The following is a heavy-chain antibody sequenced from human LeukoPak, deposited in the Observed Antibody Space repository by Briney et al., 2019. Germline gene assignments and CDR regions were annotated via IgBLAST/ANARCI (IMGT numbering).Heavy chain of an antibody. CDR1: GGFISGYH. V-gene: IGHV4-59*01. D-gene: IGHD2-2*03. CDR2: IYDSGST. Sequence: SETLSLTCTVSGGFISGYHWSWIRQSPGRGLGWLGYIYDSGSTKYNPSLKSRVTISVDASKNQISLKLTSMTAADTAVYYCARDGSGFDVWGQGTKVTVSS. CDR3: ARDGSGFDV. J-gene: IGHJ3*01.